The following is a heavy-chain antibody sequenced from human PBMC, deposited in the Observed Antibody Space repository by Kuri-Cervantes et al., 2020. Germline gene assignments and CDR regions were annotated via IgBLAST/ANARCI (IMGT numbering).Heavy chain of an antibody. CDR1: GFTFSSYG. V-gene: IGHV3-30*03. D-gene: IGHD1-26*01. J-gene: IGHJ4*02. CDR3: ARDLGATMRVMGY. Sequence: GESLKISCAASGFTFSSYGMHWVRQAPGKGLEWVALISYDGSNKYYADSVKGRFTISRDNSKNTLYLQMNSLRAEDTAVYYCARDLGATMRVMGYWGQGTLVTVSS. CDR2: ISYDGSNK.